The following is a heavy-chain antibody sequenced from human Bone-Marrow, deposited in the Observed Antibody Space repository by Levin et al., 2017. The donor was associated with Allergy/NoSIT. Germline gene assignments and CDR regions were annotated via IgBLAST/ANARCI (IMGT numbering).Heavy chain of an antibody. Sequence: LSLTCAASGFAFSDYYMTWIRQAPGKGLEWVSYISGNGNHYYTDSVKGRFTISRDNANNSLYLQMNSLRAEDTAVYYCARKYSGLDYWGQGTLVTVSS. CDR1: GFAFSDYY. D-gene: IGHD1-26*01. V-gene: IGHV3-11*01. CDR2: ISGNGNH. CDR3: ARKYSGLDY. J-gene: IGHJ4*02.